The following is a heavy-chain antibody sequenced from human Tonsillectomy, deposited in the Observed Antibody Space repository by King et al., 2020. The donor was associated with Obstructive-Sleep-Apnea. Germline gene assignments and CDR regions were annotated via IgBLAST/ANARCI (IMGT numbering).Heavy chain of an antibody. CDR1: GFTFSSYG. CDR2: IGYDGSNK. CDR3: ARDTADYYDSSGYYYYYGMDV. V-gene: IGHV3-33*01. D-gene: IGHD3-22*01. J-gene: IGHJ6*02. Sequence: QLVQSGGGVVQPGRSLRLSCAASGFTFSSYGMHWVRQAPGKGLEWVAVIGYDGSNKYYADSGKGRFTISRDNSKNTLYLQMNSLSAEDTAVYYCARDTADYYDSSGYYYYYGMDVWGQGTTVTVSS.